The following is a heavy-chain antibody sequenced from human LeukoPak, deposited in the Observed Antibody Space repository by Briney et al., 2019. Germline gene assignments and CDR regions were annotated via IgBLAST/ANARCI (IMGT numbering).Heavy chain of an antibody. Sequence: SETLSLTCTVSGGSISSSSYYWGWIRQPPGKGLEWIGSIYYSGSTYYNPSLKSRVTISVDTSKNQFSLKLSSVTAADTAVYYCARRGLRPHAIDYWGQGTLVTVSS. CDR3: ARRGLRPHAIDY. J-gene: IGHJ4*02. CDR2: IYYSGST. V-gene: IGHV4-39*01. D-gene: IGHD5-12*01. CDR1: GGSISSSSYY.